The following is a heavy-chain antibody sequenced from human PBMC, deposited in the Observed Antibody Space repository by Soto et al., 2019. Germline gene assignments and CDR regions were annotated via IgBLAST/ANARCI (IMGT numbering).Heavy chain of an antibody. CDR1: GGSISSGGYY. D-gene: IGHD6-13*01. CDR2: IYYSGST. Sequence: SETLSLTCTVSGGSISSGGYYWSWIRQHPGKGLEWIGYIYYSGSTYYNPSLKSRVTISVDTSKNQFSLKLSSVTAADTAVYYCARVMAAAGLRYYYYYYMDVWGKGTTVTVSS. J-gene: IGHJ6*03. V-gene: IGHV4-31*03. CDR3: ARVMAAAGLRYYYYYYMDV.